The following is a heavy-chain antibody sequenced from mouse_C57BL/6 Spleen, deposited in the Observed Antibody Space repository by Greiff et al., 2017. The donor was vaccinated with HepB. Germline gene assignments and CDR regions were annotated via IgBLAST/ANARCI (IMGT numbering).Heavy chain of an antibody. D-gene: IGHD2-4*01. CDR3: ARHGSTMITTRCYYAMDY. J-gene: IGHJ4*01. Sequence: EVKLVESGGDLVKPGGSLKLSCAASGFTFSSYGMSWVRQTPDKRLEWVATISSGGSYTYYPDSVKGRFTISRDNAKNTLYLQMSSLKSEDTAMYYCARHGSTMITTRCYYAMDYWGQGTSVTVSS. V-gene: IGHV5-6*01. CDR2: ISSGGSYT. CDR1: GFTFSSYG.